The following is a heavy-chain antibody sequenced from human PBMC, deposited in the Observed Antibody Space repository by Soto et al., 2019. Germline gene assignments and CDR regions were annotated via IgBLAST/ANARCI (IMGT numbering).Heavy chain of an antibody. D-gene: IGHD3-22*01. CDR3: ATAGSSGYYFDY. CDR1: GYTLTELS. J-gene: IGHJ4*02. CDR2: FDPEDGET. Sequence: ASVKVSCKVSGYTLTELSMHWVRQAPGKGLEWMGGFDPEDGETIYAQKFQGRVTMTEDTSTDTAYMELSSLRSEDTAVYCCATAGSSGYYFDYWGQGTLVTVSS. V-gene: IGHV1-24*01.